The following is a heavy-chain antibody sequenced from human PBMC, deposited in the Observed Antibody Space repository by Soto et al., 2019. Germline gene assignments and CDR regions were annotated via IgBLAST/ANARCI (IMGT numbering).Heavy chain of an antibody. J-gene: IGHJ3*02. V-gene: IGHV1-2*02. CDR1: GYTFTGYY. CDR3: AIPNDSSGYDPFDI. D-gene: IGHD3-22*01. Sequence: GSSVKVSCKASGYTFTGYYMHWVRQAPGQGLEWMGWINPNSGGTNYAQKFQGRVTMTRDTSISTAYMELSRLRSDDTAVYYCAIPNDSSGYDPFDIWGQGKIVTV. CDR2: INPNSGGT.